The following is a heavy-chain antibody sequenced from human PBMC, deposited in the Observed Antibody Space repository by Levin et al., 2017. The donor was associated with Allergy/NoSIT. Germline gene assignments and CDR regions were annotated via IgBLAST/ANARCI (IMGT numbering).Heavy chain of an antibody. V-gene: IGHV3-11*03. Sequence: GESLKISCAASGFTFSDYYMSWIRQAPGKGLEWISYIITSGTHTSYADSVKGRFTILRDNANNLVFLQMNSLRAEDTAVYYCASRYGSGTYYQGNNYWGQGTLVTVSS. CDR3: ASRYGSGTYYQGNNY. J-gene: IGHJ4*02. CDR1: GFTFSDYY. D-gene: IGHD3-10*01. CDR2: IITSGTHT.